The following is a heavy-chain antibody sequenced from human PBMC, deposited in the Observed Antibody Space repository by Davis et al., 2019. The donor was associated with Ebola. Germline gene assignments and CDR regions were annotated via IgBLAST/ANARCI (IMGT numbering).Heavy chain of an antibody. V-gene: IGHV4-34*01. J-gene: IGHJ4*02. Sequence: SQTLSLTCAVYGGSFRGYYWSWIRQPPGKGLEWIGEINHSGSTNYNPSLKSRVTISVDTSKNQFSLKLSSVTAADTAVYYCARVSYRGGNDYWGQGTLVTVSS. CDR2: INHSGST. D-gene: IGHD2-21*01. CDR3: ARVSYRGGNDY. CDR1: GGSFRGYY.